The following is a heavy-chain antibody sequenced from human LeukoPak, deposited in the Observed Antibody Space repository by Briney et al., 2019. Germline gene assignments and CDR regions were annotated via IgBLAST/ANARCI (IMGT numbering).Heavy chain of an antibody. V-gene: IGHV3-30*03. J-gene: IGHJ4*02. Sequence: GRSLRLSCAASGFTFSAYGMHWVRQAPGKGLEWVAVISFDGSSKDYAESVRGRFTVSRDNSKNTLYLQMNSLRAEDTAVYYCATEPRKGDYYDSSVHDYWGQGTLVTVSS. CDR1: GFTFSAYG. CDR3: ATEPRKGDYYDSSVHDY. D-gene: IGHD3-22*01. CDR2: ISFDGSSK.